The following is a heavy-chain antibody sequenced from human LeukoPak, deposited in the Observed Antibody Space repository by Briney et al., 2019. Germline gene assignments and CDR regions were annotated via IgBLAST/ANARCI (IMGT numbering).Heavy chain of an antibody. V-gene: IGHV3-7*01. CDR3: ARVAIAVAGYLYYYYYMDV. CDR2: IKQDGSEK. Sequence: PGGSLRLSCAASGFTFSSYWMSWVRQAPGKGLEWVANIKQDGSEKYYVDSVKGRFTISRDNAKNSLYLQMNSLRAEDTAVYYCARVAIAVAGYLYYYYYMDVWGKGTTVTVSS. J-gene: IGHJ6*03. D-gene: IGHD6-19*01. CDR1: GFTFSSYW.